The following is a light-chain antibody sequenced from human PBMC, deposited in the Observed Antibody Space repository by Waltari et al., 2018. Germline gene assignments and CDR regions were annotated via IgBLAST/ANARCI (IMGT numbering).Light chain of an antibody. J-gene: IGKJ4*01. CDR2: DAS. CDR1: QDINIY. Sequence: DIQMTQSPSSLSASIGDRVTITCQASQDINIYLNWYQQKPGKAPKVLIYDASDLVTGVPSRFRGSRSGKDFTLTITSLQPEDIATYYCQQFDNVPLTFGGGTKIEIK. V-gene: IGKV1-33*01. CDR3: QQFDNVPLT.